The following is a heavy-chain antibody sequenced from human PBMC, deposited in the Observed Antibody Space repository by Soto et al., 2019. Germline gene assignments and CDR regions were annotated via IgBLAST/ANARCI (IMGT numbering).Heavy chain of an antibody. J-gene: IGHJ4*02. CDR2: VYHSGAS. CDR3: TSSYSTSSSRHY. CDR1: VGSMRNYY. V-gene: IGHV4-59*01. D-gene: IGHD6-6*01. Sequence: SETLSLTCSVSVGSMRNYYWNLIRQPPGRGLESICYVYHSGASYYNPSLKSRVSMSVDVPTNHSYMILPSVTTADTAVYLCTSSYSTSSSRHYWAQGSLVTV.